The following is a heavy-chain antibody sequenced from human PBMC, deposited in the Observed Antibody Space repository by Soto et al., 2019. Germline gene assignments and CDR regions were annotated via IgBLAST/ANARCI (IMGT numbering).Heavy chain of an antibody. V-gene: IGHV4-34*01. CDR1: GGSFRGYY. Sequence: SETPPLTCAVYGGSFRGYYWSCIRQPPGKGLEWIGEINHSGSTNYNPSLKSRVTISVDTSKNQFSLKLSSVTAADTAVYYCARVKGRVGGGFYYYYGMDVWGQWTTVT. J-gene: IGHJ6*02. D-gene: IGHD5-12*01. CDR3: ARVKGRVGGGFYYYYGMDV. CDR2: INHSGST.